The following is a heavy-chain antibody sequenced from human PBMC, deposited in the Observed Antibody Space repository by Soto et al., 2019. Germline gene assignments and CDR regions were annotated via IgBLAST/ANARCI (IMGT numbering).Heavy chain of an antibody. Sequence: GASVKVSCKASGYSFTTYFINWVRQALGQGLEWMGSINPDAGVTTYAQRFQGRVVMTRDTSTTTVYMDLNSLRSEDTAVYYCAKEENAFDVWGQGTVVT. CDR1: GYSFTTYF. V-gene: IGHV1-46*01. CDR3: AKEENAFDV. CDR2: INPDAGVT. J-gene: IGHJ3*01.